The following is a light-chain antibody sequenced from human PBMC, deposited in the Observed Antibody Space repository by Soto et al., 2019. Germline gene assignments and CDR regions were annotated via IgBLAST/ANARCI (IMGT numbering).Light chain of an antibody. CDR2: AAS. Sequence: EVVMTQSPATLSVSPGDKVSLSCRANQTISNTLAWYQQKPGQAPRLLIYAASTRATGVSARFSGSESGTEFTLTISSLQSEDFTIYYCQYYNNWLATFGGGTKVDIK. CDR3: QYYNNWLAT. J-gene: IGKJ4*01. CDR1: QTISNT. V-gene: IGKV3-15*01.